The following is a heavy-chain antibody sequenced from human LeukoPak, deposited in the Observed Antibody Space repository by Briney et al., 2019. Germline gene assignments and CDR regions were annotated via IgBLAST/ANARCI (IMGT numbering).Heavy chain of an antibody. CDR1: GYTFINND. CDR2: IDPKNGNR. Sequence: ASVKVSCKASGYTFINNDINGVRQAPGQGLEWMAWIDPKNGNRGYAQNFQGRVTMTTDTSISTAYMELSSLRSEDTAVYYCARSHTRKGFCGGGRCYPAVWWFDPWGQGTQVTVSS. D-gene: IGHD2-15*01. J-gene: IGHJ5*02. V-gene: IGHV1-8*01. CDR3: ARSHTRKGFCGGGRCYPAVWWFDP.